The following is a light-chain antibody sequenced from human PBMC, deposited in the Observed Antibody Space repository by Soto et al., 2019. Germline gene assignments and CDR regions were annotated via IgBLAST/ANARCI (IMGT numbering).Light chain of an antibody. V-gene: IGKV1-33*01. CDR1: KTISSW. CDR3: QQYPRLPRT. CDR2: EAS. Sequence: DIQMTQSPSNLSGSLGDRFPISCGASKTISSWLAWYQQKPGKAPKLLIYEASNLQIGVPSKCTGSRSCTDFTFTISSLTPEDIETYYCQQYPRLPRTVGQGTKVEI. J-gene: IGKJ1*01.